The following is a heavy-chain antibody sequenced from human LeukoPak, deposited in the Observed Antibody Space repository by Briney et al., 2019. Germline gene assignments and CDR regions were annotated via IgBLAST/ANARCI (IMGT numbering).Heavy chain of an antibody. CDR1: GGSISSYY. Sequence: SETLSLTCTVSGGSISSYYWRWLRQPPGKTVEGIGNIYYRGSTNYTPSLKSRVTISVDTSKNQFSLKLSSVTAADTAVYYCARGPGYCSGGSCYSHYYYYYMDVWGKGTTVTVSS. CDR2: IYYRGST. V-gene: IGHV4-59*13. CDR3: ARGPGYCSGGSCYSHYYYYYMDV. D-gene: IGHD2-15*01. J-gene: IGHJ6*03.